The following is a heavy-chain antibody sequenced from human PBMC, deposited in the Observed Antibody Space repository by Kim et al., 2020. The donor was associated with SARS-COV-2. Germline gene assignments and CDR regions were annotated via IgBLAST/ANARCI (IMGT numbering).Heavy chain of an antibody. CDR2: IGTAGDT. V-gene: IGHV3-13*01. Sequence: GGSLRLSCAASGFTFSSYDMHWVRQATGKGLEWVSAIGTAGDTYYPGSVKGRFTISRENAKNSLYLQMNSLRAGDTAVYYCARRRWYTAFDIWGQGTMVTVSS. CDR1: GFTFSSYD. D-gene: IGHD2-2*02. J-gene: IGHJ3*02. CDR3: ARRRWYTAFDI.